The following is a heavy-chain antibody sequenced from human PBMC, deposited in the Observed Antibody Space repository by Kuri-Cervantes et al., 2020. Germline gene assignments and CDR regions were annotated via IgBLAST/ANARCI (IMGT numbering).Heavy chain of an antibody. J-gene: IGHJ3*02. V-gene: IGHV1-46*01. Sequence: ASVKVSCKASGYTFTSYYMHWVRQAPGQGLEWMGIINPSGGSTNYAQKFQGRVTMTRDTSTSTVYMELSSLRSEDTAVYYCARDRAAIEVTDAFDIWGQGTMVTVSS. CDR3: ARDRAAIEVTDAFDI. CDR1: GYTFTSYY. CDR2: INPSGGST. D-gene: IGHD2-21*02.